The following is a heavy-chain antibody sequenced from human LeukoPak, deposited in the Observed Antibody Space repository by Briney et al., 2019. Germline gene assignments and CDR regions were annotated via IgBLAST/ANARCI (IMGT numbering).Heavy chain of an antibody. Sequence: GGSLRLSCAVSGITLSNYGMSWVRQAPGKGLEWVAVISDRGGNTKYADSVKGRFTISRDNPKNTLYLQMNSLRAEDTAVYFCAKRGVVIRVILVGFHKEAYYFESWGQGALVTVSS. CDR2: ISDRGGNT. CDR3: AKRGVVIRVILVGFHKEAYYFES. J-gene: IGHJ4*02. D-gene: IGHD3/OR15-3a*01. CDR1: GITLSNYG. V-gene: IGHV3-23*01.